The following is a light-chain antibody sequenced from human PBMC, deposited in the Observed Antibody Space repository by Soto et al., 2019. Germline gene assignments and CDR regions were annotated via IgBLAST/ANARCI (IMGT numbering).Light chain of an antibody. CDR2: ATS. J-gene: IGKJ1*01. Sequence: VLTQSPGTLSVSPGERATLSCRASQSVSSNLAWYQQKPGQAPRLLIYATSTRATGIPARFSGSGSGTEFTLTISSLQSEDFAVYYCQQSNTWPPWTFGQGTKVEIK. CDR1: QSVSSN. CDR3: QQSNTWPPWT. V-gene: IGKV3-15*01.